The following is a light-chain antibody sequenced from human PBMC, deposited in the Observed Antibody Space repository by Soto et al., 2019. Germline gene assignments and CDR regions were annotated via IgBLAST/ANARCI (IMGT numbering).Light chain of an antibody. CDR3: AAWDDSLSGPLYV. J-gene: IGLJ1*01. CDR1: SSNIGSNY. V-gene: IGLV1-47*01. Sequence: QSVLTQPPSASGTPGQRVTISCSGSSSNIGSNYVYWYQQLPGTAPKLLIYRNNQRPSGVPDRFSGSKSGTSASLAISGLRSDDEAVYYCAAWDDSLSGPLYVFGTGTKVTVL. CDR2: RNN.